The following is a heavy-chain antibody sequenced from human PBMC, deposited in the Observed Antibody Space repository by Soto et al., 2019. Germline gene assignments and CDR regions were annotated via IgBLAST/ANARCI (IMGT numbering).Heavy chain of an antibody. CDR3: ARISYYDILTGYYIHAFDI. D-gene: IGHD3-9*01. J-gene: IGHJ3*02. V-gene: IGHV1-69*05. CDR1: GGTFSSYA. Sequence: ASVKVSCKASGGTFSSYAISWVRQAPGQGLEWMGRINPIGGRANYAQKFQGRVTMTRDASTSTVYMELSSLRSEDTAVYYCARISYYDILTGYYIHAFDIWGQGTMVTVSS. CDR2: INPIGGRA.